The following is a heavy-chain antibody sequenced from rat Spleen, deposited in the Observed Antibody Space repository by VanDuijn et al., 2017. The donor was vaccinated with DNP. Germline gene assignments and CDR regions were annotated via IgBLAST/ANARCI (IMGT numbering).Heavy chain of an antibody. CDR2: INTDGTRT. Sequence: EVQLVEIGGDLVQPGRSLKLSCVASGFTFSRYWMYWIRQAPGKGLEWVASINTDGTRTYYLDSVKGRFTISRDNAVNTVYLPMNSLRSADTATYDCARDDYSVTFAFWGQGVMVSVSS. CDR1: GFTFSRYW. V-gene: IGHV5-58*01. CDR3: ARDDYSVTFAF. D-gene: IGHD1-1*01. J-gene: IGHJ2*01.